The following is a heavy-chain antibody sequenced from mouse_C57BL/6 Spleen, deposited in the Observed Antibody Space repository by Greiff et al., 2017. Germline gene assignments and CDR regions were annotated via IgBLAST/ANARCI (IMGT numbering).Heavy chain of an antibody. D-gene: IGHD1-1*01. Sequence: VQLQQPGAELVKPGASVKLSCKASGYTFTSYWMHWVKQRPGQGLEWIGMIHPNSGSTNYNEKFKSKATLTVDKSSSTAYMQLSSLTSEDSAVYYCARSAYYYGSSYGYAMDYWGQGTSVTVSS. CDR1: GYTFTSYW. J-gene: IGHJ4*01. CDR3: ARSAYYYGSSYGYAMDY. V-gene: IGHV1-64*01. CDR2: IHPNSGST.